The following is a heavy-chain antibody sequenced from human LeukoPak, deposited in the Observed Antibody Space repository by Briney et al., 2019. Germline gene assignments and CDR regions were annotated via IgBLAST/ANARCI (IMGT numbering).Heavy chain of an antibody. CDR1: GGSISSYY. Sequence: SETLSLTCTVSGGSISSYYWSWIRQPPGKGLEWIGYIYYSGSTYYYPSLKSRVTISVDTSKNQFSLKLSSVTAADTAVYYCARGYTAWGQGTLVTVSS. D-gene: IGHD2-2*02. CDR2: IYYSGST. V-gene: IGHV4-59*01. CDR3: ARGYTA. J-gene: IGHJ5*02.